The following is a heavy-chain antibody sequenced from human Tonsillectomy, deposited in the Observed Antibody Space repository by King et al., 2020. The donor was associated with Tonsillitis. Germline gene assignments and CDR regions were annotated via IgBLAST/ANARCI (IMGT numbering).Heavy chain of an antibody. CDR2: ISSDGSNK. Sequence: VQLVESGGGVVQPGRSLRLSCAASGFIFSIYTMHWVRQTPGKGLEWVAVISSDGSNKYYANSVKGRFTISRDNSKKTLYLRMNSLRAEDTAVYYCATLLVDSGSYYNNWFDPWGQGTLVTVSS. CDR3: ATLLVDSGSYYNNWFDP. J-gene: IGHJ5*02. V-gene: IGHV3-30-3*01. D-gene: IGHD3-10*01. CDR1: GFIFSIYT.